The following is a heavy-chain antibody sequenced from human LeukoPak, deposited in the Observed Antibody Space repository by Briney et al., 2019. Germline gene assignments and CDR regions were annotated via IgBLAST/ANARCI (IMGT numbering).Heavy chain of an antibody. CDR1: GGSISSYY. Sequence: SETLSLTCTVSGGSISSYYWSWIRQPAGKGLEWIGRIYTSGSTNYNPSLKSRVTISVDTSKNQFSLKLSSVTAADTAVYYCAREHYYDSSGYYSIDYWGQGTLVTVSS. V-gene: IGHV4-4*07. D-gene: IGHD3-22*01. CDR3: AREHYYDSSGYYSIDY. CDR2: IYTSGST. J-gene: IGHJ4*02.